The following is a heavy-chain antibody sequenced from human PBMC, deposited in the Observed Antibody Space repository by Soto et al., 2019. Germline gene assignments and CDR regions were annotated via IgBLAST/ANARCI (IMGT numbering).Heavy chain of an antibody. CDR1: GYTFTSYY. Sequence: QVQLVQSGAEVKKPGASVKVSCKASGYTFTSYYMHWVRQAPGEGLGWMGLINPSGGSTRYAQKFQGRVTMTRDTSTSTVYMELSSLRSEDTAVYYCARGLGTIFGVVDAFDLWGQGTMVTVSS. CDR3: ARGLGTIFGVVDAFDL. CDR2: INPSGGST. V-gene: IGHV1-46*01. D-gene: IGHD3-3*01. J-gene: IGHJ3*01.